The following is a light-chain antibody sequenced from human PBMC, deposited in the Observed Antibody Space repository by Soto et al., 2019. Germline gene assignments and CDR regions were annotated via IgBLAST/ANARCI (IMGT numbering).Light chain of an antibody. CDR2: DAS. CDR3: QQFVNLPLS. V-gene: IGKV1-33*01. J-gene: IGKJ5*01. Sequence: DIQLTKSPSSVSASVGARVTCTCKASQDITTYLNWYKQTPGKAPKVLSFDASSLKTGVPSRFSGSGSGTHFTFGIRSLRTGDVERKCCQQFVNLPLSFAQGTRLEIK. CDR1: QDITTY.